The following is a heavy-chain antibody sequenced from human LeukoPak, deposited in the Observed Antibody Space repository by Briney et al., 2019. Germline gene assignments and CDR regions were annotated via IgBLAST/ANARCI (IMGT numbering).Heavy chain of an antibody. D-gene: IGHD2-21*02. Sequence: GGSLRLSCAASGFDFSSNWMHWVRHAPGQGLVWVSRIKGDGISTNYADSVKGRFTISRDNSKNTLYVQMNSLRAEDTAVYFCAKPPRVVVVTAFDSWGQGTLVTVSS. CDR2: IKGDGIST. J-gene: IGHJ4*02. CDR1: GFDFSSNW. CDR3: AKPPRVVVVTAFDS. V-gene: IGHV3-74*01.